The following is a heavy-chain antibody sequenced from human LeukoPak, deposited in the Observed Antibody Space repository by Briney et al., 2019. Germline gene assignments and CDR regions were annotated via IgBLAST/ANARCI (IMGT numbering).Heavy chain of an antibody. Sequence: PSETLSLTCTVSGYSISSGYYWGWIRQPPGKGLEWIGSIYHSGSTYYNPSLKSRVTKSVDTSKNQFSLKLSSVTAADTAVYYCARDRNFDYWGQGTLVTVSS. V-gene: IGHV4-38-2*02. CDR1: GYSISSGYY. CDR3: ARDRNFDY. J-gene: IGHJ4*02. CDR2: IYHSGST.